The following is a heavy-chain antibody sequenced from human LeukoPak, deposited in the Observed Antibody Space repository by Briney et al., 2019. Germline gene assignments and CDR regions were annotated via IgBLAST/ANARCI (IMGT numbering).Heavy chain of an antibody. V-gene: IGHV1-46*03. CDR1: GYTFTSYY. CDR3: ARSGVERWLRGYYFDY. J-gene: IGHJ4*02. D-gene: IGHD5-24*01. CDR2: INPSGGST. Sequence: ASVKVSCKASGYTFTSYYMHWVQQAPGQGLEWMGIINPSGGSTSYAQKFQGRVTMTRDTSTSTVYMELSSLRSEDTAVYYCARSGVERWLRGYYFDYWGQGTLVTVSS.